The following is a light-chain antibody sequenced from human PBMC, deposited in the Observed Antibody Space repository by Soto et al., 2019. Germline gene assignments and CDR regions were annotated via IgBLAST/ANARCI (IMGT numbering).Light chain of an antibody. V-gene: IGLV1-51*01. CDR3: GAWDCRLSSWM. CDR2: DNN. J-gene: IGLJ3*02. CDR1: SSNIGNNY. Sequence: QSVLTQPPSVSAAPGQKVTISCSGSSSNIGNNYVTWYQQFPGTAPKLLIYDNNERPSGIPDRFSGSKSGTSATLGITGLQTGDEAYYFCGAWDCRLSSWMFGGGTKVTVL.